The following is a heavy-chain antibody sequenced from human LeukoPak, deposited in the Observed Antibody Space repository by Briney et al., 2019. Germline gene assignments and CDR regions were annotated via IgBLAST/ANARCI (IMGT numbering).Heavy chain of an antibody. D-gene: IGHD3-10*01. CDR2: IYYSGST. CDR3: ARDLLGVRGLSWFDP. Sequence: SETLSLTCTVSGGSISSGGYYWSWIRQHPGKGLEWIGYIYYSGSTYYNPSLTSRVTISVDTSKNQFSLQLSSVTAADTAVYYCARDLLGVRGLSWFDPWGQGTLVTVSS. V-gene: IGHV4-31*03. J-gene: IGHJ5*02. CDR1: GGSISSGGYY.